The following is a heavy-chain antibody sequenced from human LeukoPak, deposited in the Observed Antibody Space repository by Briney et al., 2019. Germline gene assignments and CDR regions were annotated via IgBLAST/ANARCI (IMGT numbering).Heavy chain of an antibody. CDR1: GFTFSSYE. CDR2: ISSSGSTK. Sequence: GGSLRLSCAASGFTFSSYEMNWVRQAPGKGLEWVSDISSSGSTKYYADSVKGRFTISRDNAKNSLFLQMNSLRAEDTAVYYCARVLRYCSGGNCYSGGLGYMDVWGKGTTVTISS. V-gene: IGHV3-48*03. D-gene: IGHD2-15*01. J-gene: IGHJ6*03. CDR3: ARVLRYCSGGNCYSGGLGYMDV.